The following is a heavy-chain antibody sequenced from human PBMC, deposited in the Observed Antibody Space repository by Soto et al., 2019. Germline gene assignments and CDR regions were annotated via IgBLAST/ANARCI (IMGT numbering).Heavy chain of an antibody. CDR3: ARGKVPEYYYYGMDV. D-gene: IGHD2-2*01. CDR2: ISSSGSTI. J-gene: IGHJ6*02. Sequence: GGSLRLSCAASGFTFSSYEMNWVRQAPGKGLEWVSYISSSGSTIYYADSVKGRFTISRDNAKNSLYLQMNSLRAEDTAVYYCARGKVPEYYYYGMDVWGQGTTVTVSS. CDR1: GFTFSSYE. V-gene: IGHV3-48*03.